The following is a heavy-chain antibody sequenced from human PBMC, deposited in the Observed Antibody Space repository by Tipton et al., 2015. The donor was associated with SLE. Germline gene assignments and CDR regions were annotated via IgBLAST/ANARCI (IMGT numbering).Heavy chain of an antibody. CDR1: GGSISSSSYY. D-gene: IGHD3-22*01. CDR2: IYYSGST. Sequence: TLSLTCTVSGGSISSSSYYWGWIRQPPGKGLEWIRSIYYSGSTYYHPSRESRVTISLSKSKNQLSLTLASVTAADTAVYYCARGVAHYYEAGRLDRWGQVTMVTVSS. J-gene: IGHJ3*02. V-gene: IGHV4-39*07. CDR3: ARGVAHYYEAGRLDR.